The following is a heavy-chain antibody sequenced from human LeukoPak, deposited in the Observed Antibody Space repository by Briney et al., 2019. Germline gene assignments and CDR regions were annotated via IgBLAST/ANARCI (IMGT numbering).Heavy chain of an antibody. V-gene: IGHV4-34*01. Sequence: SETLSLTCAVYGGSFSGYYWSWIRQPPGKGLEWIGEINHSGSTNYNPSLKSRVTISVDTSKNQFSLKLSSVTAADTAVYYCARHQYDFWSGHYTTNWFDPWGQGTLVTVSS. CDR3: ARHQYDFWSGHYTTNWFDP. CDR1: GGSFSGYY. D-gene: IGHD3-3*01. CDR2: INHSGST. J-gene: IGHJ5*02.